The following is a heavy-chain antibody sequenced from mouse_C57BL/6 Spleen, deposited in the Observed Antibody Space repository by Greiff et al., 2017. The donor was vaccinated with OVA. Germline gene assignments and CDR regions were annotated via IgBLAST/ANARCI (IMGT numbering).Heavy chain of an antibody. V-gene: IGHV1-72*01. CDR2: IDPNSGGT. CDR3: ARSYYGNYHWYVDV. Sequence: QVHVKQPGAELVKPGASVKLSCKASGYPFTSYWMHGVKQRPGRGLEWIGRIDPNSGGTTSNEKFKSKATLTVDKPSSTADMQHSSLTSEDSAVYYCARSYYGNYHWYVDVWGTGTTVTVSS. CDR1: GYPFTSYW. D-gene: IGHD2-10*01. J-gene: IGHJ1*03.